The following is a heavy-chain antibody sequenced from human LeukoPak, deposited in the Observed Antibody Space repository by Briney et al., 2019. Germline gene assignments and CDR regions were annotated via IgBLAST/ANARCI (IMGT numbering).Heavy chain of an antibody. V-gene: IGHV1-18*01. CDR3: ERVYYDSSGYYYFRAFDI. CDR2: IRAYNGNR. Sequence: ASVKVSCKASGYTFTSDGISWVRQAPGKELAWMGWIRAYNGNRNYAQKLQGRVTMTTDTSTSTAYMELRSLRSDDTAVYYCERVYYDSSGYYYFRAFDIWGQGTMVTVSS. J-gene: IGHJ3*02. D-gene: IGHD3-22*01. CDR1: GYTFTSDG.